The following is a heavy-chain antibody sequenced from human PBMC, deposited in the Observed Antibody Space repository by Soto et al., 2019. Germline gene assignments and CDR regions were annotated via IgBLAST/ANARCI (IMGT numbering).Heavy chain of an antibody. CDR2: VSHGGST. J-gene: IGHJ6*02. V-gene: IGHV4-34*01. Sequence: SETLSLTCAVYGGSFSGYYWSWIRQPPGKGLEWIGEVSHGGSTTYNPCLKSRVTISVDTSKNQFSLNLSSVTAADTAVYYCTRIVGYCSSTRKCPRFYGMDVWGQGTTVTVSS. CDR1: GGSFSGYY. CDR3: TRIVGYCSSTRKCPRFYGMDV. D-gene: IGHD2-2*01.